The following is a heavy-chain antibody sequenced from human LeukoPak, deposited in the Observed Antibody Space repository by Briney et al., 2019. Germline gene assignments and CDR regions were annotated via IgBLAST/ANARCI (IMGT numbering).Heavy chain of an antibody. Sequence: PSETLSLTCTVSGGSISSSSYYWGWIRQPPGKGLEWVSSISSSSLYIYYADSVKGRFTISRDNAKNSLFLQMNSLRAEDTAAYYCATSRGYHSGYRALELPPSPIDWGQGTLVTVSS. CDR2: ISSSSLYI. CDR3: ATSRGYHSGYRALELPPSPID. CDR1: GGSISSSS. J-gene: IGHJ4*02. V-gene: IGHV3-21*01. D-gene: IGHD5-18*01.